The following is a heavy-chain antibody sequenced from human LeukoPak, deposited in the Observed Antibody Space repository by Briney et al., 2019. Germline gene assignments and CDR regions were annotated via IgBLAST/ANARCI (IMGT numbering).Heavy chain of an antibody. V-gene: IGHV1-18*01. D-gene: IGHD3-22*01. Sequence: ASVKVSCKTSGYTFTTYYIIWVRQAPGQGLEWMGWISAYNGNTNYAQKLQGRVTMTTDTSTSTVYMELRSLRSDDTAMYYCAAHSFGYYEYWGQGTLVTVSS. CDR1: GYTFTTYY. CDR2: ISAYNGNT. CDR3: AAHSFGYYEY. J-gene: IGHJ4*02.